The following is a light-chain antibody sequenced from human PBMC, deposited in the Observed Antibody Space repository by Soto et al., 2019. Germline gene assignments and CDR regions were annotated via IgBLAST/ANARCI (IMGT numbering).Light chain of an antibody. J-gene: IGLJ2*01. V-gene: IGLV4-69*01. Sequence: QPVLTQSPSASASLGASVKLTCTLSSGHSSYAIAWHQQQPEKGPRYLMKLDSAGSHTKGDAIPDRFSGSSSGAERYLTISSLQSEDEADYYCQTWGTGIHVVFGGGTKVTVL. CDR2: LDSAGSH. CDR1: SGHSSYA. CDR3: QTWGTGIHVV.